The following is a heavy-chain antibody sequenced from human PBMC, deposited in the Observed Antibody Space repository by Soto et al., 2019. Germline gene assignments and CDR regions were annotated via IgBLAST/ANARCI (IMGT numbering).Heavy chain of an antibody. CDR2: VSHDGSNK. CDR3: ANDKYGSVLITPHH. CDR1: GFTFSAYG. D-gene: IGHD3-10*01. Sequence: QVQLVESGGGVVQPGKSLRLSCAASGFTFSAYGMHWVRQSPGKGLERVAVVSHDGSNKYYADSVKGRFTISRDNTKTTYLQMNRLPAEDTAVYYCANDKYGSVLITPHHWGQGTLVTVSS. V-gene: IGHV3-30*18. J-gene: IGHJ4*01.